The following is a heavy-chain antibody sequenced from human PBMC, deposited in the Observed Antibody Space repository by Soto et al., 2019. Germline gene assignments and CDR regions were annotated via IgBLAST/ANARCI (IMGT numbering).Heavy chain of an antibody. D-gene: IGHD3-22*01. V-gene: IGHV3-30*19. J-gene: IGHJ4*02. Sequence: PGGSLRLSCVASGFTFSSYGMHWVRQAPGKGLEWVAVISYDGSNKYYADSVKGRFTISRDNSKNTLYLQMNSLRAEDTAVYYCARACPTYYYDSSGCLDYWGQGTLVTVSS. CDR3: ARACPTYYYDSSGCLDY. CDR2: ISYDGSNK. CDR1: GFTFSSYG.